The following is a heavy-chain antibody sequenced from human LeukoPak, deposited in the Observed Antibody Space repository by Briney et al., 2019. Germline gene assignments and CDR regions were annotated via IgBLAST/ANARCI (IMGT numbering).Heavy chain of an antibody. Sequence: GGSLRHSCAASGFTFSSYSMNWVRQAPGKELEWVSYISSSSSTIYYADSVKGRFTISRDNAKNSLYLQMNSLRAEDTAVYYCAREGYSSSLKAFDIWGQGTMVTVSS. CDR1: GFTFSSYS. D-gene: IGHD6-13*01. CDR3: AREGYSSSLKAFDI. CDR2: ISSSSSTI. V-gene: IGHV3-48*01. J-gene: IGHJ3*02.